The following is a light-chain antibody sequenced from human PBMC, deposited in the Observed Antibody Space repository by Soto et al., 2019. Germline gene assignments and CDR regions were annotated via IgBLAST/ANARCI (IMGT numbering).Light chain of an antibody. CDR1: QSISSW. Sequence: DIQMTQSPSNLSASVGDRVTITCRASQSISSWLAWYQQKPGKAPKLLIYKASSLESGVPSRFSGSGSGTEFTLTISRLQPDDFATYYCQQYNSYSITFGQGTRLEIK. CDR3: QQYNSYSIT. CDR2: KAS. J-gene: IGKJ5*01. V-gene: IGKV1-5*03.